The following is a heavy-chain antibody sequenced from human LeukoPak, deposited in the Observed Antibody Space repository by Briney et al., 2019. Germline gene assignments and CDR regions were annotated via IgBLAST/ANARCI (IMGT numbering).Heavy chain of an antibody. D-gene: IGHD6-19*01. V-gene: IGHV4-61*01. CDR2: IHYTGST. CDR3: ARVDFIAVAAAFDI. J-gene: IGHJ3*02. CDR1: GDSISSGSYY. Sequence: PSETLSLTCTVSGDSISSGSYYWSWIRQPPGKGLECIGYIHYTGSTNYNPSLKSRVTISVDTSKNQFSLKLSSVTAADTAVYYCARVDFIAVAAAFDIWGQGTMVTVSS.